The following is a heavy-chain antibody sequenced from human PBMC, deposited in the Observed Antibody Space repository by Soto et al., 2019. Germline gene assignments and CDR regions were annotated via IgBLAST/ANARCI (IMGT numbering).Heavy chain of an antibody. CDR2: INHSGST. J-gene: IGHJ4*02. Sequence: SETLSLTCAVYGGSFSGYYWSWIRQPPGKGLEWIGEINHSGSTNYNPSLKSRVTISVDTSKNQFSLKLSSVTAADTAVYYCARRDLGIAARDFDYWGQGTLVTVSS. CDR3: ARRDLGIAARDFDY. D-gene: IGHD6-6*01. CDR1: GGSFSGYY. V-gene: IGHV4-34*01.